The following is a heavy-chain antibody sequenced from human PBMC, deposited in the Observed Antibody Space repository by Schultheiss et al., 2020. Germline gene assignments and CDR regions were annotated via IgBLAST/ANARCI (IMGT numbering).Heavy chain of an antibody. Sequence: GGSLRLSCAASGFTFSGYAMSWVRQAPGKGLEWVSGISGSGSSTYYADSVKGRFTISRDNSKNMLYLEINRLTADDTAVYYCAKDISYSISWFDAWGQGTLVTVSS. CDR1: GFTFSGYA. CDR2: ISGSGSST. CDR3: AKDISYSISWFDA. J-gene: IGHJ5*02. V-gene: IGHV3-23*01. D-gene: IGHD6-13*01.